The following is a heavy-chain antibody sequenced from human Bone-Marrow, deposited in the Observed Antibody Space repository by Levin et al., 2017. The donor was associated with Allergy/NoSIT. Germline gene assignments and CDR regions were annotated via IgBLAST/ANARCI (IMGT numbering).Heavy chain of an antibody. D-gene: IGHD2-2*01. CDR2: IYDRGIT. CDR3: ARLIPAAIDAFDI. CDR1: GGSISSRSHS. J-gene: IGHJ3*02. V-gene: IGHV4-39*02. Sequence: SQTLSLTCTVSGGSISSRSHSCGWIRQPPGRGLEWIGSIYDRGITYYNPSLKSRVTISEDKSHFSLRLTSVTAPDTAVYYCARLIPAAIDAFDIWGLGTMVIVSS.